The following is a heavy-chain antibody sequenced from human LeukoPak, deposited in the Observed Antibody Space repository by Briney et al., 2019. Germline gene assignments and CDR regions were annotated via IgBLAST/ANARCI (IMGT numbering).Heavy chain of an antibody. D-gene: IGHD4-17*01. Sequence: GGSLRLSCAASGLTFSSYAMSWVRQAPGKGLEWVSVIYSGGSTYYADSVKGRFTISRDNSKNTLYLQMNSLRAEDTAVYYCARVPYGDYPDYWGQGTLVTVSS. CDR1: GLTFSSYA. CDR3: ARVPYGDYPDY. CDR2: IYSGGST. V-gene: IGHV3-53*01. J-gene: IGHJ4*02.